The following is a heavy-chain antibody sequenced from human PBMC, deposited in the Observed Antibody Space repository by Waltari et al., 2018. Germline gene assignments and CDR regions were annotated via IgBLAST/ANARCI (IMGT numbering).Heavy chain of an antibody. V-gene: IGHV4-59*01. D-gene: IGHD1-26*01. CDR3: ARDGTYGMDV. Sequence: WIRQPPGKGLEWIGYFDYSGSTNYNPSLKSRVTISVDTSKNQFSLKLSSVTAADTAVYYCARDGTYGMDVWGQGTTVTVSS. J-gene: IGHJ6*02. CDR2: FDYSGST.